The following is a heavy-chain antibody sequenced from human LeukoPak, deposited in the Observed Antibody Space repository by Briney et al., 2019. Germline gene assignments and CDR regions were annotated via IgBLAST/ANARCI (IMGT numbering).Heavy chain of an antibody. CDR1: GFTFSSYG. V-gene: IGHV3-30*18. J-gene: IGHJ3*02. CDR2: ISYDGSNK. CDR3: AKGTGRYFDWLVAGGGYAFDI. D-gene: IGHD3-9*01. Sequence: GRSLRLSCAASGFTFSSYGMHWVRQAPGKGLEWVAVISYDGSNKYYADSVKGRFTISRDNSKNTLYLQMSSLRAEDTAVYYCAKGTGRYFDWLVAGGGYAFDIWGQGTMVTVSS.